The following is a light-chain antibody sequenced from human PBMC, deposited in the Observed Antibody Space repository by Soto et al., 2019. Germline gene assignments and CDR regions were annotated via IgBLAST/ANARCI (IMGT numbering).Light chain of an antibody. J-gene: IGLJ7*01. V-gene: IGLV1-40*01. CDR2: GNS. CDR1: SSNIGAGYD. Sequence: QSVLTQPPSVSGAPGQRVTLSCTGSSSNIGAGYDVHWYQQLPGTAPKLLIYGNSNRPSGVPDRFSGSKSGTSASLAITGLQAEDEADYYCQSYDSSLSGAVFGGGTPLTVL. CDR3: QSYDSSLSGAV.